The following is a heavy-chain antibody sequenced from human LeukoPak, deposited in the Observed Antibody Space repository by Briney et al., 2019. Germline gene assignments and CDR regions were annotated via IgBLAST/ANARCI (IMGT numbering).Heavy chain of an antibody. J-gene: IGHJ4*02. CDR3: AKQSAGSAAWYSLHYDF. CDR1: GFTFSSSA. V-gene: IGHV3-23*01. CDR2: ISASGGST. Sequence: GGSLRLSCAASGFTFSSSAMSWVRQVPGKGLEWVSGISASGGSTSYADSVRGRFTISRDNSKNTLYVQMNSLRDEDTAVYYCAKQSAGSAAWYSLHYDFWGQGTLVTVSS. D-gene: IGHD6-13*01.